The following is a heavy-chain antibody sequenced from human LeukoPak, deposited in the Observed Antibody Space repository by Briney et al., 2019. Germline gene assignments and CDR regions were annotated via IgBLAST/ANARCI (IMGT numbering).Heavy chain of an antibody. CDR2: IKGGGSNI. Sequence: GGSLRLSCAASGFTFRDYSMGWIRQAPGKGLEWLSYIKGGGSNIYYADSVKGRFAISRDNSKNALYLQMSSLRADDTAVYFCARFPHYGSGTYYPDFWGQGTLVTVSS. V-gene: IGHV3-11*01. CDR3: ARFPHYGSGTYYPDF. CDR1: GFTFRDYS. J-gene: IGHJ4*02. D-gene: IGHD3-10*01.